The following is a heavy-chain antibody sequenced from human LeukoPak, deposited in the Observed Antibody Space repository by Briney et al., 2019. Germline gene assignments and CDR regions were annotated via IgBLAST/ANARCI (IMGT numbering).Heavy chain of an antibody. CDR2: SSGSGGST. CDR1: GFTFSSYA. Sequence: GGSLRLSCAASGFTFSSYAMSSVRQAPGKGLEWVSASSGSGGSTYYADSVKGRFTISRDSSKNTLYLQLNSLRADDTAVYYCAKDSSVGTKRVSVYWGQGTLVTVSS. V-gene: IGHV3-23*01. J-gene: IGHJ4*02. CDR3: AKDSSVGTKRVSVY. D-gene: IGHD2-2*01.